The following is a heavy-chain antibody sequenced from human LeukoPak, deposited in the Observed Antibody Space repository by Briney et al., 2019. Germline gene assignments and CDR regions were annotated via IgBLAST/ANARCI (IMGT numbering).Heavy chain of an antibody. D-gene: IGHD1-26*01. Sequence: GGSLRLSCAASGFTFSSYSMNWVRQAPGKGLEWVSAISSTGSTIFYADSLKGRFTISRDNAKNSLYLQMTSLGAEDTAVYYCARPGPATTNSYGMDVWGQGTTVTVSS. CDR1: GFTFSSYS. J-gene: IGHJ6*02. CDR3: ARPGPATTNSYGMDV. V-gene: IGHV3-21*01. CDR2: ISSTGSTI.